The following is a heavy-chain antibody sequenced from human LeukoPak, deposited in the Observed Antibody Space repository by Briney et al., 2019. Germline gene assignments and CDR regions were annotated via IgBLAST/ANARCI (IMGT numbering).Heavy chain of an antibody. CDR1: GFTVSSNY. CDR3: ARAVGAAPFDY. Sequence: GGSLRLSCAASGFTVSSNYMSWVRQAPGKGLEWVSVIYSGGSTYYADSVKGRFTISRGNSKNTLYLQMNSLRAEDTAVYYCARAVGAAPFDYWGQGTLVTVSS. V-gene: IGHV3-66*01. CDR2: IYSGGST. J-gene: IGHJ4*02. D-gene: IGHD2-15*01.